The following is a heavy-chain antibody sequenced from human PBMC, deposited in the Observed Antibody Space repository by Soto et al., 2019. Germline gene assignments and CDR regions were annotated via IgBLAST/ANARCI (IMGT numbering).Heavy chain of an antibody. J-gene: IGHJ5*02. CDR3: ARGIGRRVPRPPLGYCSGGSCFISWFDP. CDR2: INHSGST. D-gene: IGHD2-15*01. V-gene: IGHV4-34*01. Sequence: SETLSLTCAVYGGSFSGYYWSWIRQPPGKGLEWIGEINHSGSTNYNPSLKSRVTISVDTSKNQFSLKLSSVTAADTAVYYCARGIGRRVPRPPLGYCSGGSCFISWFDPWGQGTLVTVSS. CDR1: GGSFSGYY.